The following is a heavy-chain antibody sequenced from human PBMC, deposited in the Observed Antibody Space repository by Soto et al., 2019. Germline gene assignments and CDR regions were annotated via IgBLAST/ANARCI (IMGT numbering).Heavy chain of an antibody. CDR2: INACNGNT. J-gene: IGHJ6*02. Sequence: ASVKVSCKASGYTFTSYGISCVRQAPGQRLEWMGWINACNGNTKYSQKFQGRVTITRDTSASTAYMELSSLRSEDTAVYYCARGGQSGYSSSWYRYYYYYGMDVWGQGTTVTSP. CDR1: GYTFTSYG. D-gene: IGHD6-13*01. CDR3: ARGGQSGYSSSWYRYYYYYGMDV. V-gene: IGHV1-3*01.